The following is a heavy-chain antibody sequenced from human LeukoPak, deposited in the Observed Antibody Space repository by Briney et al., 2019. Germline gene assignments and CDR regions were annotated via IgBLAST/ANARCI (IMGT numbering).Heavy chain of an antibody. D-gene: IGHD2-2*01. CDR3: ATPLGYCSSTSCSGAFHI. Sequence: ASVKVSCKVSGYTLTELSMHWVRQAPGKGLEWMGGFDPEDGETIYAQKFQGRVTMTEDTSTDTAYMELSSLRSEDTAVYYCATPLGYCSSTSCSGAFHIWGQGTMVAVSS. CDR1: GYTLTELS. J-gene: IGHJ3*02. CDR2: FDPEDGET. V-gene: IGHV1-24*01.